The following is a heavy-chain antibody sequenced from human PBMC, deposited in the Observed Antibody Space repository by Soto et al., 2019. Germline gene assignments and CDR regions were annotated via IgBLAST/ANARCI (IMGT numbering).Heavy chain of an antibody. CDR3: ARGHEFFGNSDAFDV. V-gene: IGHV1-69*12. Sequence: QVQLVQSGAEVKKPGSSVKVSCKASGGSFRRATINWVRQAPGQGPEWMGGILPIFGTADYAQKFQGRVTISADVCTTTTYMELSSLRFEDTAVCCCARGHEFFGNSDAFDVWGQGTMVIVSS. J-gene: IGHJ3*01. CDR2: ILPIFGTA. CDR1: GGSFRRAT. D-gene: IGHD3-3*01.